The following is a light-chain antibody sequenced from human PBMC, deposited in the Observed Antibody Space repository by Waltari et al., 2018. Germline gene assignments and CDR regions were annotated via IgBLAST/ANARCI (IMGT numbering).Light chain of an antibody. J-gene: IGKJ1*01. Sequence: EIVLTQSPGTLSLSPGERATLSCRASQSVGSSYLAWYQQQPGQAPRLLIYAASSRASGIPDRFSGSGSGTDFTLTISRLEPEDFAVYYCQQYGSSMWTFGQGTKVENK. CDR2: AAS. CDR3: QQYGSSMWT. V-gene: IGKV3-20*01. CDR1: QSVGSSY.